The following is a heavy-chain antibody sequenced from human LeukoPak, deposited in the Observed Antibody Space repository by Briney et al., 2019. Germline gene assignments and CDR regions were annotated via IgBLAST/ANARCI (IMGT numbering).Heavy chain of an antibody. CDR2: MYYRGTT. V-gene: IGHV4-39*01. Sequence: PSETLSLTCTVSGGSIGSINYHWGWVRQPPGEGLEWIGTMYYRGTTYYKPSLKSRVTISVDTSKNQFSRKLSSVTAADTAVYYCARPLSMATIGFDSWGQGTLVTVSS. D-gene: IGHD5-24*01. J-gene: IGHJ4*02. CDR1: GGSIGSINYH. CDR3: ARPLSMATIGFDS.